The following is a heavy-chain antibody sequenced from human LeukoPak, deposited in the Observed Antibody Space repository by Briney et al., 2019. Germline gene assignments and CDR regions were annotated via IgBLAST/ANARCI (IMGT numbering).Heavy chain of an antibody. V-gene: IGHV3-15*07. CDR2: IRSNSDGGTI. Sequence: GGSLRLSCATSGFTFSNAWMNCVRQAPGKGMEWVGRIRSNSDGGTIDYAAPVKGRFTLPRDDSKTTLYLQMNSLQTEDTAVYYCATDFYDSTWGQGTLVTVSA. D-gene: IGHD3-22*01. CDR1: GFTFSNAW. CDR3: ATDFYDST. J-gene: IGHJ5*02.